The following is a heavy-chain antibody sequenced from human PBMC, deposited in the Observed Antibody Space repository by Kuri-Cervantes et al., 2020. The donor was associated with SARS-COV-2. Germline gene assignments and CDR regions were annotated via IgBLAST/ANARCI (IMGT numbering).Heavy chain of an antibody. CDR3: ASPRSVAARHPRDAFDI. CDR2: ISKGSDTI. J-gene: IGHJ3*02. CDR1: GFTFNTYS. D-gene: IGHD6-6*01. Sequence: GGSLRLSCAASGFTFNTYSMDWVRLAPGKGLEWLAYISKGSDTIYYADSVKGRFTISRDNAKNTLYLQMNSLRAEDTAVYYCASPRSVAARHPRDAFDIWGQGTMVTVSS. V-gene: IGHV3-48*04.